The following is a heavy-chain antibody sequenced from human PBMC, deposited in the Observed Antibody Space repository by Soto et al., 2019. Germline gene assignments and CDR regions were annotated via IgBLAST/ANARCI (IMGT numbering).Heavy chain of an antibody. V-gene: IGHV1-58*01. CDR3: ARAGDDYGGNELGY. J-gene: IGHJ4*02. CDR2: IVVGSGNT. CDR1: GFTFTSSA. Sequence: SVKVSCKASGFTFTSSAVQWVRQARGQRLEWIGWIVVGSGNTNYAQKFQERVTITRDMSTSTAYMELRSLRSDDTAVYYCARAGDDYGGNELGYWGQGTLVTVSS. D-gene: IGHD4-17*01.